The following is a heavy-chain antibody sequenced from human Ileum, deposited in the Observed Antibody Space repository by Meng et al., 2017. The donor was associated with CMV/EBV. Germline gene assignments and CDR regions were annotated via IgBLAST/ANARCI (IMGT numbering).Heavy chain of an antibody. Sequence: YGGGWVRQAPGKGLEWVSAIRDSGANTYYAGSVTGRFTISRDNSHNTRYLQMHSLRAEDTAVYYCARALGLGAVMPNYDAFDLWGQGTVVTVSS. CDR1: YG. D-gene: IGHD6-19*01. CDR3: ARALGLGAVMPNYDAFDL. J-gene: IGHJ3*01. V-gene: IGHV3-23*01. CDR2: IRDSGANT.